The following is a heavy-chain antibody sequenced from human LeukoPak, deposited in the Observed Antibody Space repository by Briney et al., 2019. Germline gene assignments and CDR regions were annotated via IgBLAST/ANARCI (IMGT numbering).Heavy chain of an antibody. J-gene: IGHJ4*02. Sequence: PSETLSLTCTVSGGSISSYYWSWIRQPPGKGLEWIGYIYYSGSTNYNPSLKSRVTISVDTSKTQFSLKLSSVTAADTAVYYCARVAGRWPYYFDYWGQGTLVTVSS. CDR3: ARVAGRWPYYFDY. V-gene: IGHV4-59*08. D-gene: IGHD5-24*01. CDR1: GGSISSYY. CDR2: IYYSGST.